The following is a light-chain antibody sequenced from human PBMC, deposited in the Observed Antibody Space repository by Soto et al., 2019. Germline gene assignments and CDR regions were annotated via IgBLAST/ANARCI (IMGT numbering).Light chain of an antibody. J-gene: IGKJ5*01. V-gene: IGKV3-20*01. CDR2: DAS. Sequence: EIVLTQSPGTLSLSPGERATLSCRASQSVSGSCLAWYQQKPGQAPRLLIYDASARVTGSPDRFSGSGSATDFTLTISRLEPEDFAVYYCQQYSNSPITFGQGTRLEIK. CDR3: QQYSNSPIT. CDR1: QSVSGSC.